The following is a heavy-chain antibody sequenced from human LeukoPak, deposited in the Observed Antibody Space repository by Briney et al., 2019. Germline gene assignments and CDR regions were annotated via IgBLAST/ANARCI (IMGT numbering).Heavy chain of an antibody. CDR3: TRQSTLDAFGI. CDR2: IRSKANSYAT. J-gene: IGHJ3*02. CDR1: GFTFSGSA. Sequence: GSLRLSCAASGFTFSGSAMHWVRQASGKGLEWVGRIRSKANSYATAYAASVKGRFTISRDDSKNTAYLQMNSLKTEDTAVYYCTRQSTLDAFGIWGQGTMVTVSS. V-gene: IGHV3-73*01. D-gene: IGHD5/OR15-5a*01.